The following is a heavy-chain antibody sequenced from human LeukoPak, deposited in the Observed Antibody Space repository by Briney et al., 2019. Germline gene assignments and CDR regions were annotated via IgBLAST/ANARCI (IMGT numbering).Heavy chain of an antibody. CDR3: ARWVYGSGSYYDY. CDR2: ISRNGGST. Sequence: GGSLRLSCAASGFTFSAYTMHWVRQAPGKGLEYVSAISRNGGSTYYANSVKGRFTISRDNSKNTLYLQMGTLRAEDMAVYYCARWVYGSGSYYDYWGQGTLVTVSS. CDR1: GFTFSAYT. V-gene: IGHV3-64*01. J-gene: IGHJ4*02. D-gene: IGHD3-10*01.